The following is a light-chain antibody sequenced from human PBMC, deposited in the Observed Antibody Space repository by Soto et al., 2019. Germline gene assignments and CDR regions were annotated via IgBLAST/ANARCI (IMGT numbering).Light chain of an antibody. CDR2: ASS. CDR3: SSYTSGTTLYA. Sequence: QSVLTQPASVSGSPGQSITISCTGTSSDVGGYNYVSWYQHHAGKAPRLMIYASSNRPSGVSHRFSGSRSGNTASLIISGLQAEDEADYYCSSYTSGTTLYAFGTGTKVTVL. V-gene: IGLV2-14*01. J-gene: IGLJ1*01. CDR1: SSDVGGYNY.